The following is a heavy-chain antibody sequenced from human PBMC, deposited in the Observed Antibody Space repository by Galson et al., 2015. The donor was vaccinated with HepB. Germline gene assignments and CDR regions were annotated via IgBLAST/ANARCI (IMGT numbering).Heavy chain of an antibody. Sequence: SLRLSCAASGFTFSSYAMHWVRQAPGKGLEWVAVISYDGSNKYYADSVKGRFTISRDNSKNTLYLQMNSLRAEDTAVYYCARSIQLWLRWGVFDYWGQGTLVTVSS. CDR3: ARSIQLWLRWGVFDY. D-gene: IGHD5-18*01. V-gene: IGHV3-30*04. CDR1: GFTFSSYA. J-gene: IGHJ4*02. CDR2: ISYDGSNK.